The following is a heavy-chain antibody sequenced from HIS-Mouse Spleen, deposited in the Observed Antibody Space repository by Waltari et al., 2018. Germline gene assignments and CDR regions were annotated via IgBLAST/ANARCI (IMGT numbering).Heavy chain of an antibody. D-gene: IGHD6-13*01. CDR2: IYYRGST. CDR1: GGSIRSSSYY. V-gene: IGHV4-39*07. J-gene: IGHJ2*01. Sequence: QLQLQEAGPALVKPSETLYLTCTVSGGSIRSSSYYWGWIRQPPGKGLEWLGSIYYRGSTYDNPSLKSRVTISVDTSKNQFSLKLSSVTAADTAVYYCAREIPYSSSWYDWYFDLWGRGTLVTVSS. CDR3: AREIPYSSSWYDWYFDL.